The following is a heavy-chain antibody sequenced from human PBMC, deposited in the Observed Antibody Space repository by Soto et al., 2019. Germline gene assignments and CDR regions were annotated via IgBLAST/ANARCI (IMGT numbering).Heavy chain of an antibody. CDR2: IYWDDDK. D-gene: IGHD6-19*01. J-gene: IGHJ4*02. CDR3: ALLRGGSGWLYYFDY. Sequence: QITLKESGPTLVKPTQTLTLTCTFSGFSLSTSGVGVGWIRQPPGKALEWLALIYWDDDKRYSPSLNSRLTSTKDTSKNHVVLTMTNMDPVDTATYYCALLRGGSGWLYYFDYWGQGTLVTVSS. V-gene: IGHV2-5*02. CDR1: GFSLSTSGVG.